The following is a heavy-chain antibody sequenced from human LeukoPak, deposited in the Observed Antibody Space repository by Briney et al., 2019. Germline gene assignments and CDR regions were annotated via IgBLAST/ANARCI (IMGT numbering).Heavy chain of an antibody. Sequence: GGSLRLSCAASGFTFSHYSMNWIRQAPGKGLEWVSSISSSSSYIYYADSVKGRFTISRDNAKNSLYLQMSSLRAEDTAVYYCASFDYSGSLYWGQGTLVTVSS. CDR2: ISSSSSYI. D-gene: IGHD2-21*01. J-gene: IGHJ4*02. CDR3: ASFDYSGSLY. V-gene: IGHV3-21*01. CDR1: GFTFSHYS.